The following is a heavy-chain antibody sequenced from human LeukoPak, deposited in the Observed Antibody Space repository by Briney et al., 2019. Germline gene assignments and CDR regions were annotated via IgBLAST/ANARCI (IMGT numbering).Heavy chain of an antibody. Sequence: GGSLRPSCAASGFTFSNYAMSWVRQAPGKGLEWLSGVSFTGNNTYYADSVKGRFTISRDNSKNTLYLHMNGLRAEDTAVYYCAKSLNGQLRAAFDIWGQGTMVTVSS. CDR3: AKSLNGQLRAAFDI. J-gene: IGHJ3*02. CDR1: GFTFSNYA. CDR2: VSFTGNNT. D-gene: IGHD6-6*01. V-gene: IGHV3-23*01.